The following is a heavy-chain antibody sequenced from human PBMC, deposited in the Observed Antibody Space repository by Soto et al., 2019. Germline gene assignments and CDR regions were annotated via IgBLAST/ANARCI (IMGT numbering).Heavy chain of an antibody. D-gene: IGHD5-12*01. V-gene: IGHV5-51*01. J-gene: IGHJ4*02. CDR3: ARPKGYNGYDRIEY. CDR1: GYNFISYW. CDR2: IYPGHSDA. Sequence: PGESLKISCKASGYNFISYWIGWVRQIPGKGLEWMGIIYPGHSDARYSPSFQGQISISADNSINTAYLQWSSLKASDTAMYFCARPKGYNGYDRIEYWGQGSMVNVSS.